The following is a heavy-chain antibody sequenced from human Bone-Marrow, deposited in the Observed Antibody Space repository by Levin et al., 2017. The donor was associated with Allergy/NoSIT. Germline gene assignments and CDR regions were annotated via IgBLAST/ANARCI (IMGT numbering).Heavy chain of an antibody. CDR3: ARVGRAARGYYYYGMDV. CDR1: GFTFSSYW. CDR2: IKQDGSEK. V-gene: IGHV3-7*01. D-gene: IGHD2-15*01. J-gene: IGHJ6*02. Sequence: ASVKVSCAASGFTFSSYWMSWVRQAPGKGLEWVANIKQDGSEKYYVDSVKGRFTISRDNAKNSLYLQMNSLRAEDTAVYYCARVGRAARGYYYYGMDVWGQGTTVTVSS.